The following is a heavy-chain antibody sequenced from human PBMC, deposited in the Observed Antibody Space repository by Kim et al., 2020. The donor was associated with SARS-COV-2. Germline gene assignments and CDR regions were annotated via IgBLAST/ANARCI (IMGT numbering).Heavy chain of an antibody. CDR2: ISRSSSYT. V-gene: IGHV3-21*01. CDR3: ARDYDGGGCFDT. D-gene: IGHD3-16*01. CDR1: GFTFSSHS. J-gene: IGHJ5*02. Sequence: GGSLRLSCAASGFTFSSHSMNWVRQAPGKGLEWVSSISRSSSYTYYADSVKGRFTISRDNAKNTLYLQMNSLRAEDTAVYYCARDYDGGGCFDTWVRGSLATVS.